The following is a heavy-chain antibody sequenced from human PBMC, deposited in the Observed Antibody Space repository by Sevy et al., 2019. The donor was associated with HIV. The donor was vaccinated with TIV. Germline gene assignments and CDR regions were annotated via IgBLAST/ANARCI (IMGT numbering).Heavy chain of an antibody. D-gene: IGHD5-18*01. CDR3: ARDRAYSALDY. CDR1: GFTFSDSW. Sequence: GGSLRLSCVASGFTFSDSWMTWVRQAPGKGLERIAFINEDGSRLGYVDSVRCRFTISRENTKNSLYLQMNSLRAEDTAVYFCARDRAYSALDYWGQGTLVTVSS. V-gene: IGHV3-7*01. J-gene: IGHJ4*02. CDR2: INEDGSRL.